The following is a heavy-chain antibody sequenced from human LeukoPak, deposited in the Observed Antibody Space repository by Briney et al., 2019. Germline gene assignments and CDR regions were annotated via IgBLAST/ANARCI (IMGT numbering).Heavy chain of an antibody. D-gene: IGHD6-13*01. V-gene: IGHV1-69*06. J-gene: IGHJ4*02. CDR1: GGTFNSYA. Sequence: SVKVSCKASGGTFNSYAISWVRQAPGQGLEWMGGIIPIFGTTNYARKFRGRVTLTADKSTRTAYMELSSLRSEDTAVYYCARAWQLVAGVDYWGQGTLVTVSS. CDR2: IIPIFGTT. CDR3: ARAWQLVAGVDY.